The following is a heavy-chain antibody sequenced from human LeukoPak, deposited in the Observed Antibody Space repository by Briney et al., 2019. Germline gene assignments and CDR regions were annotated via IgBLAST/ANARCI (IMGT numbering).Heavy chain of an antibody. J-gene: IGHJ4*02. V-gene: IGHV3-23*01. D-gene: IGHD6-19*01. CDR2: ISSSGSST. Sequence: PGGSLRLSCAASGFTVGSNTMSWVRQAPGKGLEWGSSISSSGSSTYYADSVKGRFTISRDNSKNTLFLQMNSLRAEDTAVYYCATQRSGWHYFDYWGQGTLVTVSS. CDR1: GFTVGSNT. CDR3: ATQRSGWHYFDY.